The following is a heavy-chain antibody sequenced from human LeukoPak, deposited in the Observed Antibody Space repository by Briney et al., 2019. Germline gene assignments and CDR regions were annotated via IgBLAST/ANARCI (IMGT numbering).Heavy chain of an antibody. CDR1: GGSISSGDYY. CDR3: ARGLHGSGSYYDYNWFDP. CDR2: IYYSGST. J-gene: IGHJ5*02. D-gene: IGHD3-10*01. V-gene: IGHV4-30-4*01. Sequence: SETLSLTCTVSGGSISSGDYYWSWIRQPPGKGLEWIGYIYYSGSTYYNPSPKSRVTISVDTSKNQFSLKLSSVTAADTAVYYCARGLHGSGSYYDYNWFDPWGQGTLVTVSS.